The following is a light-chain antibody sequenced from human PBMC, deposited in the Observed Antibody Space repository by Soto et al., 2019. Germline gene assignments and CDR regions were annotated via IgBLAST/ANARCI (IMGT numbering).Light chain of an antibody. CDR3: NSYTSSSTPYV. CDR2: EVS. CDR1: SSDIGGYNY. V-gene: IGLV2-14*01. J-gene: IGLJ1*01. Sequence: QSALTQPASVSGSPGQSITISCTGTSSDIGGYNYVSWYQQYPGKAPKLMIYEVSNRPSGVSNRSSGSKSGNTASLTISGLQAEDEADYYCNSYTSSSTPYVFGTGTKLTVL.